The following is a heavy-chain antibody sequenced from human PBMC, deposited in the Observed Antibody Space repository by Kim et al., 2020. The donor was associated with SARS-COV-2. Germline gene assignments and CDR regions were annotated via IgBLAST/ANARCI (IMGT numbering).Heavy chain of an antibody. CDR3: ARAPPELRYFEERWFDP. CDR1: GGSISSYY. CDR2: IYYSGST. V-gene: IGHV4-59*01. D-gene: IGHD3-9*01. Sequence: SETLSLTCTVSGGSISSYYWSWIRQPPGKGLEWIGYIYYSGSTNYNPSLKSRVTISVDTSKNQFSLKLSSVTAADTAVYYCARAPPELRYFEERWFDPWGQGTLVTVSS. J-gene: IGHJ5*02.